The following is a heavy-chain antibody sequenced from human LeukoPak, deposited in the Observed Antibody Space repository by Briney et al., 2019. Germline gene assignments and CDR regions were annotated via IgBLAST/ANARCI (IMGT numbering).Heavy chain of an antibody. Sequence: VKVSCKASGGTFSSYAISWGRQAPGQGLEWMGGIIPIFGTANYAQKFQGRVTITTDESTSTAYMELSSLRSEDTAVYYCARGEGSGDERDYYYYYMDVWGKGTTVTVSS. CDR3: ARGEGSGDERDYYYYYMDV. D-gene: IGHD5-12*01. CDR1: GGTFSSYA. V-gene: IGHV1-69*13. J-gene: IGHJ6*03. CDR2: IIPIFGTA.